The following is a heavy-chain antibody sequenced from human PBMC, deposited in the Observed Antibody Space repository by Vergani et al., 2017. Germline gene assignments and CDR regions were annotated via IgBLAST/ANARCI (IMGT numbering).Heavy chain of an antibody. Sequence: QVQLVQSGAEVKKPGASVKVSCMTSGYTFIGYYIHWVRQAPGQGLEWMGWINPNSGGTNYAQKFQGRVTMTRDTSISTAYMELSRLKSDDTAIYYCARDRAIVATSSGNTMTRGTDYWGQGTLVTVSS. D-gene: IGHD2-2*01. CDR3: ARDRAIVATSSGNTMTRGTDY. CDR2: INPNSGGT. CDR1: GYTFIGYY. V-gene: IGHV1-2*02. J-gene: IGHJ4*02.